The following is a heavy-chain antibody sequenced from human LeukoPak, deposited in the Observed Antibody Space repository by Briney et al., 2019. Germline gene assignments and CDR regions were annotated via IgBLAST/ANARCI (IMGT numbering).Heavy chain of an antibody. CDR3: ARDQKKRITMVRGLSRFDY. CDR2: IYYSGST. D-gene: IGHD3-10*01. V-gene: IGHV4-59*12. J-gene: IGHJ4*02. Sequence: PSETLSLTCTVSGGSISSYYWSWIRQPPGKGLEWIGYIYYSGSTNYNPSLKSRVTISVDTSKNQFSLKLSSVTAADTAVYYCARDQKKRITMVRGLSRFDYWGQGTLVTVSS. CDR1: GGSISSYY.